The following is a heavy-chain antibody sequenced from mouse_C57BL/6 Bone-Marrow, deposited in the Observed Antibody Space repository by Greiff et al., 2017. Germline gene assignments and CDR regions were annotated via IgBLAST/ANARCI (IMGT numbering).Heavy chain of an antibody. CDR2: IDPSDSYT. V-gene: IGHV1-50*01. J-gene: IGHJ2*01. D-gene: IGHD3-1*01. CDR3: AREGGLSGDFDY. Sequence: VQLQQPGAELVKPGASVKLSCKASGYTFTGYWMQWVKQRPGQGLEWIGEIDPSDSYTNYNQKFKGKATLTVDTSSSTAYMQLSSLTSEDSAVYYCAREGGLSGDFDYWGQGTTLTVSS. CDR1: GYTFTGYW.